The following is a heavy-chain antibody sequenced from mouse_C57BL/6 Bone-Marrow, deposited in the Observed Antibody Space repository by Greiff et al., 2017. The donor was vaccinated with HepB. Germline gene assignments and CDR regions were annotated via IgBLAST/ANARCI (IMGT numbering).Heavy chain of an antibody. J-gene: IGHJ1*03. D-gene: IGHD3-1*01. CDR1: GYTFTSYW. Sequence: VQLQQSGAELVMPGASVKLSCKASGYTFTSYWMHWVKQRPGQGLEWIGEIDPSDSYTNYNQKFKGKSTLTVDKSSSTAYMQLSSLTSEDSAVYYCARSGGTRWYFDVWGTGTTVTVSS. V-gene: IGHV1-69*01. CDR3: ARSGGTRWYFDV. CDR2: IDPSDSYT.